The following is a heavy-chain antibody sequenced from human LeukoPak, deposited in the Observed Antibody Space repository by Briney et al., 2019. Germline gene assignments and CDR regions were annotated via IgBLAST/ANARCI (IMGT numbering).Heavy chain of an antibody. CDR2: MCGSAGCT. Sequence: GGSLRLSCAASGFTFNIYAMSWVRLAPGKGLQWVASMCGSAGCTYYADSVKGRFTISRDNSKNTLYLQMNSHKAEDTAIYYCARDRPNYHESNGHYKQRNGDHWGQGTLVTVSS. CDR1: GFTFNIYA. D-gene: IGHD3-22*01. V-gene: IGHV3-23*01. CDR3: ARDRPNYHESNGHYKQRNGDH. J-gene: IGHJ5*02.